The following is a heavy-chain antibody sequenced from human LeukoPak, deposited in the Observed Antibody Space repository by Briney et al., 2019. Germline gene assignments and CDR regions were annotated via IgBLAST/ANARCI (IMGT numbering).Heavy chain of an antibody. CDR2: IKQDGSVE. D-gene: IGHD4-17*01. J-gene: IGHJ4*02. Sequence: PGGSLRLSCAASGFTFSSYWMSWVRQAPGKGLEWVANIKQDGSVENYVDSVKGRFTISRDKDKNSLYLQMNSLRAEDTAVYYCAREYYGVDYWGQGTLVTVSS. CDR3: AREYYGVDY. CDR1: GFTFSSYW. V-gene: IGHV3-7*01.